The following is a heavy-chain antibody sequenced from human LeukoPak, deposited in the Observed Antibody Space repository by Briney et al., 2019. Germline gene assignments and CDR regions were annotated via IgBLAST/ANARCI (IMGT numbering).Heavy chain of an antibody. CDR2: IRDDGSLK. V-gene: IGHV3-7*01. CDR3: ARDLPWGYFDY. D-gene: IGHD7-27*01. Sequence: GGSLRLSCTVSGFTFSGYWMSWVRQAPGKGLEWVANIRDDGSLKNYVDSVKGRFTISRDNAKNSVSLQMNSLRAEDTAVYYCARDLPWGYFDYWGQGTLVTVSS. J-gene: IGHJ4*02. CDR1: GFTFSGYW.